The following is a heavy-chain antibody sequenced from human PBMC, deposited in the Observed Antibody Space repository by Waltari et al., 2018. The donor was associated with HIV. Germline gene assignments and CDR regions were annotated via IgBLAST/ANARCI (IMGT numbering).Heavy chain of an antibody. CDR2: ISSSSSYI. CDR1: GFTFSSYR. Sequence: EVQLVESGGGLVKPGGSLRLSCEASGFTFSSYRMNWVRQAPGKGLEWVSAISSSSSYIYYADSVKGRFTISRDNAKNSLYLQMNSLRAEDTAVYYCASEAPIVATIGGGYWGQGTLVTVSS. D-gene: IGHD5-12*01. J-gene: IGHJ4*02. CDR3: ASEAPIVATIGGGY. V-gene: IGHV3-21*01.